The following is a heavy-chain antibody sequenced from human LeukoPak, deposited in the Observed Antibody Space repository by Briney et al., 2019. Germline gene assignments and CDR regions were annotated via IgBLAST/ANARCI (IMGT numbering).Heavy chain of an antibody. J-gene: IGHJ4*02. D-gene: IGHD1-26*01. CDR3: ARDTDGSLDY. CDR1: GFTVSSNY. CDR2: IYSDDST. Sequence: GGSLRLSCAASGFTVSSNYMSWVRQAPGKGLEWVSIIYSDDSTHYADSVKGRFTISRDNPKNSLYLQMNSLRADDTAVYYCARDTDGSLDYWGQGILVTVAS. V-gene: IGHV3-53*01.